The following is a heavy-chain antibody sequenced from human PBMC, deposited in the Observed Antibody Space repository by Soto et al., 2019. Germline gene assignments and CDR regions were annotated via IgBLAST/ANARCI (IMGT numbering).Heavy chain of an antibody. CDR2: ISSSSSTI. CDR3: ARGNDYYDSSGYRIWYFDL. J-gene: IGHJ2*01. D-gene: IGHD3-22*01. V-gene: IGHV3-48*02. Sequence: EVQLVESGGGLVQPGGSLRLSCAASGFTFSSYSMNWVRQAPGKGLEWVSYISSSSSTIYYADSVKGRFTISRDNAKNSLYLQINSLRDEDTAVYYCARGNDYYDSSGYRIWYFDLWGRGTLVTVSS. CDR1: GFTFSSYS.